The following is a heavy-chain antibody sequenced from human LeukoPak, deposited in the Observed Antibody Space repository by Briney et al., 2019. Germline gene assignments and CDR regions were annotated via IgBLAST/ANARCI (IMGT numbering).Heavy chain of an antibody. D-gene: IGHD3-10*01. J-gene: IGHJ6*03. V-gene: IGHV3-23*01. CDR3: AKDADYYYGSGNSMDV. CDR1: GFTFSNAW. CDR2: TSSSDAGT. Sequence: GGSLRLSCAASGFTFSNAWMSWVRQTPGKGLEWVAATSSSDAGTYHADSVRGRFTISRDNSKNTLYLQMNSLRAEDTAVYYCAKDADYYYGSGNSMDVWGKGTTVTISS.